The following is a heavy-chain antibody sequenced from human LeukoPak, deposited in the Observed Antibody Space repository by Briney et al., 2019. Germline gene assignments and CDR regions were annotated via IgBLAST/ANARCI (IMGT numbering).Heavy chain of an antibody. CDR2: ISSSSSNI. D-gene: IGHD6-19*01. CDR1: GFDFSTYS. Sequence: GGSLRLSCAASGFDFSTYSIEWVRQAPRKGLEWVSYISSSSSNIYHADSVKGRFTISRDNAKNSLHLQMNSLRAEDTAVYYCAGVGRSGWTVDYWGQGTLVTVSS. V-gene: IGHV3-48*04. J-gene: IGHJ4*02. CDR3: AGVGRSGWTVDY.